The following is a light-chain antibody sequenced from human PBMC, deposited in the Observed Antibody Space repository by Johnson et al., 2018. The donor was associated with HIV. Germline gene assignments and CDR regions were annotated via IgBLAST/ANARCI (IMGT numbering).Light chain of an antibody. CDR3: GTWDSSLSAGRV. J-gene: IGLJ1*01. CDR2: DNN. V-gene: IGLV1-51*01. Sequence: QAVLTQPPSVSAAPGQKVTISCSGTTSNIGNNYVSWYQQLPGTVPKLLIYDNNKRPSGIPDRFSGSKSGTSATLGITGLQTGDEADYYCGTWDSSLSAGRVFGTGTNVTVL. CDR1: TSNIGNNY.